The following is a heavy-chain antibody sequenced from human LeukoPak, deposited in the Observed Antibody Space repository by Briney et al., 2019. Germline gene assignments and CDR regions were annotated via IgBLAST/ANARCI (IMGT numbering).Heavy chain of an antibody. CDR2: IYYSGST. J-gene: IGHJ5*02. CDR3: ARLVPGSSSWGWFDP. Sequence: PSETLSLTCTVSGGSISSYYWSWIRQPPGKGLEWIGYIYYSGSTNCNPSLKSRVTISVDTSKNQFSLKLSSVTAADTAVYYCARLVPGSSSWGWFDPWGQGTLVTVSS. D-gene: IGHD6-13*01. CDR1: GGSISSYY. V-gene: IGHV4-59*08.